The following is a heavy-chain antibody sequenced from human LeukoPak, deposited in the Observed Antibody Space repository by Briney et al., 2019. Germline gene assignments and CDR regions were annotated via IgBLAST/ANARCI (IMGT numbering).Heavy chain of an antibody. CDR3: AKWGDYDILTGDYDSDY. Sequence: SGASLRLSCAASGCTFSNYAMSWVRQAPGKGLERVSAIVGSGGSTYYADSVKGGFTISRDNPKNTLYLQMNSLRAEDTAVYYCAKWGDYDILTGDYDSDYWGQGTLVTVSS. CDR2: IVGSGGST. V-gene: IGHV3-23*01. J-gene: IGHJ4*02. CDR1: GCTFSNYA. D-gene: IGHD3-9*01.